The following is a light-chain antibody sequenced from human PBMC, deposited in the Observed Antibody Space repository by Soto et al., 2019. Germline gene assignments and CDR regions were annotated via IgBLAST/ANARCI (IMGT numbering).Light chain of an antibody. V-gene: IGLV2-14*01. CDR2: EVS. CDR1: RSDVGGYNY. CDR3: SSYTSSRTLV. J-gene: IGLJ2*01. Sequence: QSALTQPASVSGSPGQSITISCTGTRSDVGGYNYVSWYQQHPGKAPKLMICEVSDRPSGVSKRFSGSKSGNTASLTISGLQAEDEADYYCSSYTSSRTLVFGGGTQLTVL.